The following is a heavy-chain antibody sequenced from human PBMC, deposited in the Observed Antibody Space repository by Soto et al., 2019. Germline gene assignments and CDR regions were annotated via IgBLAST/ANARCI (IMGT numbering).Heavy chain of an antibody. D-gene: IGHD3-10*01. V-gene: IGHV3-23*04. CDR1: GFTFSSYS. CDR3: AKGYYGSGSSANWFDP. CDR2: ISGSGGST. Sequence: EVQLVESGGGLVQWGGSLRLSCAASGFTFSSYSVNWVRQAPGKGLEWVSAISGSGGSTYYADSVKGRFTISRDNSKNTLYLQMNSLRAEDTAVYYCAKGYYGSGSSANWFDPWGQGTLVTVSS. J-gene: IGHJ5*02.